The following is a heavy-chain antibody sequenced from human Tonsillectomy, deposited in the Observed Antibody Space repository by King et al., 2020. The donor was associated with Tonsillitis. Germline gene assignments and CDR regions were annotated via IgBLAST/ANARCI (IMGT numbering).Heavy chain of an antibody. J-gene: IGHJ3*02. CDR2: IYPGDSDT. D-gene: IGHD3-3*01. CDR1: GYSFTDYW. Sequence: QLVQSGAEVKKPGESLKISCKGFGYSFTDYWIAWVRQMPGKGLEWMGIIYPGDSDTKYSPSFQGRVSISADKSISTAYLWWSRLKASDIGMYYCARQTDSAIIDAFDIWGQGTMVTVSS. V-gene: IGHV5-51*01. CDR3: ARQTDSAIIDAFDI.